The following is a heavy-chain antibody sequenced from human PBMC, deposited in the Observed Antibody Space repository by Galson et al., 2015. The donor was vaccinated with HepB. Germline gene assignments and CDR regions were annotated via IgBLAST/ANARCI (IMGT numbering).Heavy chain of an antibody. CDR2: IYTSGST. J-gene: IGHJ6*02. V-gene: IGHV4-4*07. CDR3: ARDPPYDSGGSILGYYYGMDV. D-gene: IGHD3-22*01. CDR1: GGSISSYY. Sequence: SETLSLTCTVYGGSISSYYWGWIRQPAGKGLEWIGRIYTSGSTNYNPSLKSRVTMSVDTSKNQFSLKLSSVTAADTAVYYCARDPPYDSGGSILGYYYGMDVWGQGTTVTVSS.